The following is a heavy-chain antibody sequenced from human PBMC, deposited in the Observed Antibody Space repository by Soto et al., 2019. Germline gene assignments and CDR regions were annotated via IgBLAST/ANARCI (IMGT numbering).Heavy chain of an antibody. CDR3: ATDRDGSGSFYNFDYYHYYRMDV. Sequence: GGSLRLSCASSGFTFSSYAMSWVRQAPGKGLEWVSAIIGSGGSTYYADSVKGRFTISRDNSKNTLYLQMNSLRAEDTAVYYCATDRDGSGSFYNFDYYHYYRMDVWGPAPSVTVSS. CDR2: IIGSGGST. V-gene: IGHV3-23*01. D-gene: IGHD3-10*01. CDR1: GFTFSSYA. J-gene: IGHJ6*02.